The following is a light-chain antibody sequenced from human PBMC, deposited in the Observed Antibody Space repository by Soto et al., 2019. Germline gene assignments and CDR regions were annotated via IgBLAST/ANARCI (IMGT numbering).Light chain of an antibody. Sequence: QTVVTQEPSLTVSPGGTVTLTCASSTGAVTSGHFPNWVQQKPGQVPKSLIYSTSDKHSWTPDRFSGSLLGGKAALTLSSVQREDEAEFYCPLYYGGALGVFGGGTKLTVL. CDR2: STS. V-gene: IGLV7-43*01. CDR1: TGAVTSGHF. CDR3: PLYYGGALGV. J-gene: IGLJ2*01.